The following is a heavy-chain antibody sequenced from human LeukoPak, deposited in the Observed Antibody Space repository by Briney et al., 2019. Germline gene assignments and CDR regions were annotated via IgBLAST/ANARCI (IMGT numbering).Heavy chain of an antibody. D-gene: IGHD3-22*01. CDR2: ISAYNGNT. CDR1: GYTFTSYG. J-gene: IGHJ4*02. Sequence: ASVKVSCKASGYTFTSYGISWVRQAPGQGLEWMGWISAYNGNTNYAQKLQGRVTMTTDASTSTAYMELRGLRSDDTAVYYCARDSGDSSGVAYDYWGQGTLVTVSS. V-gene: IGHV1-18*01. CDR3: ARDSGDSSGVAYDY.